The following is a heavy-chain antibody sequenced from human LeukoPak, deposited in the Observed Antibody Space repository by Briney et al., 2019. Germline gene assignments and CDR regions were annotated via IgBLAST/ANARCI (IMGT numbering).Heavy chain of an antibody. Sequence: GASVKVSCKASGYTFTHYYMHWVRQAPGQGLEWMGWINPNSGGTNYAQKFQGRVTMTRDTSISTAYMELSSLRSDDTAVYYCASRSPYGSGDDAFDIWGQGTMVTVSS. D-gene: IGHD3-10*01. CDR1: GYTFTHYY. J-gene: IGHJ3*02. V-gene: IGHV1-2*02. CDR3: ASRSPYGSGDDAFDI. CDR2: INPNSGGT.